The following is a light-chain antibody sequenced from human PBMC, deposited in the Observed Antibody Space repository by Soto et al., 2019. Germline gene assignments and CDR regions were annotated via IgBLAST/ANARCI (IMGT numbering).Light chain of an antibody. CDR2: AAS. CDR1: QSVGSA. V-gene: IGKV3-15*01. J-gene: IGKJ4*01. CDR3: QQYKNWPPLT. Sequence: EIVMTQSPATLSVSPGETATLSCRASQSVGSAVAWYQHKPGQAPRLLIVAASMRATGVPGRFSGGGSGTEFTLTISSLRSEDFAVYYCQQYKNWPPLTFGGGTTVEIK.